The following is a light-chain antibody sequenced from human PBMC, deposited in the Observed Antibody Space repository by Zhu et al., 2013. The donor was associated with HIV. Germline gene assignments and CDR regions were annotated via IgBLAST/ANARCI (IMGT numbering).Light chain of an antibody. CDR3: QQYGRSPLT. V-gene: IGKV3-15*01. CDR2: DAS. Sequence: EIVMTQSPATLSVSPGERVTLSCRASQSISTNLAWYQQRPGQAPRLLINDASTRAADVPARFSGSGSGTDFTLTISELEPEDFAVYFCQQYGRSPLTFGGGTTVEIK. CDR1: QSISTN. J-gene: IGKJ4*01.